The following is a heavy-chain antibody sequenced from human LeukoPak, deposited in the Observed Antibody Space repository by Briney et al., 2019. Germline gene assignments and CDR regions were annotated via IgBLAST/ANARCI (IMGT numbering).Heavy chain of an antibody. V-gene: IGHV4-38-2*02. CDR3: ARYYYYGSPYMDV. J-gene: IGHJ6*03. D-gene: IGHD3-10*01. CDR1: GYSISSGYS. Sequence: SETLSLTCTVSGYSISSGYSWGWIRQPPGKGLEWIGSIYHSGNTYYNPSLKRRVTISVDTSKNQFSLNLSSVTAADTAVYSCARYYYYGSPYMDVWGKGTTVTISS. CDR2: IYHSGNT.